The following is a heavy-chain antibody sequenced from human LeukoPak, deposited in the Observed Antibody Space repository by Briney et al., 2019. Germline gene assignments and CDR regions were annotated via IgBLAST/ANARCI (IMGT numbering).Heavy chain of an antibody. CDR1: GFTFSDYY. CDR3: ARDRRGYYDSSGYYDY. J-gene: IGHJ4*02. V-gene: IGHV3-11*01. D-gene: IGHD3-22*01. Sequence: GGSLRLSCAASGFTFSDYYMSWIRQAPGKGLEWVSYISSSGSTIYYADSVEGRFTISSDNAKNSLYLQMNSLRAEDTAVYYCARDRRGYYDSSGYYDYWGQGTLVTVSS. CDR2: ISSSGSTI.